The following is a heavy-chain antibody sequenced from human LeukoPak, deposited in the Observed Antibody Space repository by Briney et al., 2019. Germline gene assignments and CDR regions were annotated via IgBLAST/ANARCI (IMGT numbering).Heavy chain of an antibody. CDR3: ARSPHNSAWYEKWFDP. CDR1: GGSISTYY. CDR2: ISASGGT. V-gene: IGHV4-4*08. Sequence: SETLSLTCTVSGGSISTYYWSWIRQSPGKGLEWIADISASGGTNYNPSLESRVTVSIVSSKNQFSLKLSSVTAADTAVFYCARSPHNSAWYEKWFDPWGQGTLVTVSS. J-gene: IGHJ5*02. D-gene: IGHD6-19*01.